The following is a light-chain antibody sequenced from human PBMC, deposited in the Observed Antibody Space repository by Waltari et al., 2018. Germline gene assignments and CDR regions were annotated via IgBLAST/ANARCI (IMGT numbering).Light chain of an antibody. V-gene: IGKV1-5*03. CDR1: QTISTW. CDR2: KAS. J-gene: IGKJ1*01. CDR3: QQSNSYPWT. Sequence: DIQMTQSPSTLSASVGDTVPITCRARQTISTWVAWYQQKPGKAPKLLIYKASSLQSAVPSRFSGSGSGTEFSLTISSLQPDDFAIYFCQQSNSYPWTFGHGTKVEIK.